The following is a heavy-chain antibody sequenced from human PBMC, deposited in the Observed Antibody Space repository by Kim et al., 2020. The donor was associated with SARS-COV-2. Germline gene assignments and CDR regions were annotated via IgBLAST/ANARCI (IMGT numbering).Heavy chain of an antibody. Sequence: SETLSLTCAVYGGSFSGYYWSWIRQPPGKGLEWIGEINHSGSTNYNPSLKSRVTISVDTSKNQFSLKLSSVTAADTAVYYCARGSWFGEFTDYWGQGTLVTVSS. CDR2: INHSGST. V-gene: IGHV4-34*01. CDR3: ARGSWFGEFTDY. J-gene: IGHJ4*02. D-gene: IGHD3-10*01. CDR1: GGSFSGYY.